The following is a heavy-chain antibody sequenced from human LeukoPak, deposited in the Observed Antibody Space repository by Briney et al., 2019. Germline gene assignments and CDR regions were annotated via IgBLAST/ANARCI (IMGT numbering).Heavy chain of an antibody. D-gene: IGHD3-10*01. Sequence: GGSLRLSCAASGFTFSSYWMSWVRQAPGKGLEWVANIKQDGSEKYCVDSVKGRFTISRYNAKNSLYLQMNSLRAEDTAVYYCARDPARVTMVRGVIITSDYWGQGTLVTVSS. CDR1: GFTFSSYW. CDR2: IKQDGSEK. CDR3: ARDPARVTMVRGVIITSDY. V-gene: IGHV3-7*01. J-gene: IGHJ4*02.